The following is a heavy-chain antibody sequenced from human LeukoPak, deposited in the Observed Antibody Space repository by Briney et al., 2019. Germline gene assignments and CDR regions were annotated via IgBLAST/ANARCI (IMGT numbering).Heavy chain of an antibody. Sequence: SETLSLTCTVSGGSISSSSYYWGWIRQPPGKGLEWIGSIYYSGSTYYSPSLKSRVTISVDTSKNQFSLKLSSVTAADTAVYYCARRGDAAMEPFDYWGQGTLVTVSS. V-gene: IGHV4-39*01. J-gene: IGHJ4*02. CDR2: IYYSGST. CDR1: GGSISSSSYY. CDR3: ARRGDAAMEPFDY. D-gene: IGHD5-18*01.